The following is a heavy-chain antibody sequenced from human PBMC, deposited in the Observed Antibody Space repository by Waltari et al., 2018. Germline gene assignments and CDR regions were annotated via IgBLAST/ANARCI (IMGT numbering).Heavy chain of an antibody. Sequence: EVQLVESGGGLVKPGGSLRLSCAASGFTFSSYSMNWVRQAPGKGLEWVSSISSSSSYIYYADSVKGRFTSSRDNTKNSLYLQMNSLRAEDTAVYYCARDREQQLILDYWGQGTLVTVSS. V-gene: IGHV3-21*01. D-gene: IGHD6-13*01. CDR3: ARDREQQLILDY. CDR2: ISSSSSYI. CDR1: GFTFSSYS. J-gene: IGHJ4*02.